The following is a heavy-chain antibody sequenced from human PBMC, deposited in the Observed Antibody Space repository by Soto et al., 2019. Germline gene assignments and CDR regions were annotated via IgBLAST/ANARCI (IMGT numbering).Heavy chain of an antibody. D-gene: IGHD6-13*01. Sequence: EVQLLESGGGLVQPGGSLRLSCAASGFTFSSYAMSWVRQAPGKGLEWVSGISGSGGSTYNADSVKGRFTISRDKYKNKLSVQLNSMRAEDTAVYYCAKEGPVAAAGTLYRVVCWGQGTLVTVSS. J-gene: IGHJ4*02. CDR3: AKEGPVAAAGTLYRVVC. CDR2: ISGSGGST. CDR1: GFTFSSYA. V-gene: IGHV3-23*01.